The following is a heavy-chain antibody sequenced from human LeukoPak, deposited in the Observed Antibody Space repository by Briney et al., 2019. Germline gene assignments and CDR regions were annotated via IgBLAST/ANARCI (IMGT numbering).Heavy chain of an antibody. CDR2: IYSGFGA. J-gene: IGHJ6*02. V-gene: IGHV3-53*01. D-gene: IGHD2-15*01. Sequence: GGSLRLSCAASGFTVSSHYVTWVRQAPGKGLEWVSVIYSGFGADYADSVKGRFTISRDNSKNTLYLQMNSLRVEDTAVYYCVTDRDSHRGMHVWGQGTTVTVSS. CDR1: GFTVSSHY. CDR3: VTDRDSHRGMHV.